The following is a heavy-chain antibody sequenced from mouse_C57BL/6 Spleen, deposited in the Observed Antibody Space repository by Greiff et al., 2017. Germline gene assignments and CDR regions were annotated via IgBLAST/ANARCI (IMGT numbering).Heavy chain of an antibody. CDR1: GYTFTDYN. J-gene: IGHJ3*01. CDR2: INPNNGGT. D-gene: IGHD2-5*01. V-gene: IGHV1-18*01. Sequence: VQLQQSGSELVKPGASVKIPCKASGYTFTDYNMDWVKQSHGKSLEWIGDINPNNGGTIYNQKFKGKATLTVDKSSSTAYMELRSLTSEYTAVYYCARNYYSNYRFAYWGQGTLVTVSA. CDR3: ARNYYSNYRFAY.